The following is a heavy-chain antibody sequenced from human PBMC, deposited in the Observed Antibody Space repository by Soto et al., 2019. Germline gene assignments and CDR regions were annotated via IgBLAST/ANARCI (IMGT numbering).Heavy chain of an antibody. V-gene: IGHV1-18*01. Sequence: QVQLQQSGAEVKKPGASLKVSCKASGYTFATYGISWVRQAPGQGLEWMGWITPYNGDTHYAQRLQGRVTMTTDISTNTAYMEVRSLSSDATAVYYCSRLAPSSSGICYARPLDYWGQGTLVTVSS. CDR2: ITPYNGDT. CDR3: SRLAPSSSGICYARPLDY. D-gene: IGHD2-15*01. J-gene: IGHJ4*02. CDR1: GYTFATYG.